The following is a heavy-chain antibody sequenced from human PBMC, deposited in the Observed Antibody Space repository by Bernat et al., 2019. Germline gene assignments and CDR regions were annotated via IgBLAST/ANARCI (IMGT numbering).Heavy chain of an antibody. V-gene: IGHV5-51*01. J-gene: IGHJ4*02. CDR1: GYSLTSHW. D-gene: IGHD4-17*01. Sequence: EVQLVQSGAEVKKPWESLKISRKGSGYSLTSHWIGWVRQMPGKGLEWMGIIYPGDSDTKYSPSFQGQVTCAADESISTAYLQLSSLKASDAAMYYCARGGEPTVTTIDYWGQGTLVTVSS. CDR3: ARGGEPTVTTIDY. CDR2: IYPGDSDT.